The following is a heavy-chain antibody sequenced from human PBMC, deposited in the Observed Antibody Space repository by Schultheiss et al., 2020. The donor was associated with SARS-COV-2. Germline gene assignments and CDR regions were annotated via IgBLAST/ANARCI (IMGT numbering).Heavy chain of an antibody. V-gene: IGHV4-59*12. CDR2: IYYSGST. D-gene: IGHD3-22*01. Sequence: SQTLSLTCTVSGGSISSYYWSWIRQPPGKGLEWIGSIYYSGSTYYNPSLKSRVTISVDTSKNQFSLKLSSVTAADTAVYYCARDSDYYYDSSGYYDYWGQGTLVTVSS. J-gene: IGHJ4*02. CDR3: ARDSDYYYDSSGYYDY. CDR1: GGSISSYY.